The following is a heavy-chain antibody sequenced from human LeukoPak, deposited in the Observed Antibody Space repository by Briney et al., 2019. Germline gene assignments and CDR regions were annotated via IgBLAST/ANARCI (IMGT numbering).Heavy chain of an antibody. Sequence: GGSLRLSCAAAGFTFDDYAMHWVRQAPGKGLEWVSGISWNSGSIGYADSVKGRFTISRDNAKSSLYLQMNSLRAEDTAVYYCARAKRQQLVLGNWFDPWGQGTLVTVSS. CDR2: ISWNSGSI. D-gene: IGHD6-13*01. J-gene: IGHJ5*02. V-gene: IGHV3-9*01. CDR3: ARAKRQQLVLGNWFDP. CDR1: GFTFDDYA.